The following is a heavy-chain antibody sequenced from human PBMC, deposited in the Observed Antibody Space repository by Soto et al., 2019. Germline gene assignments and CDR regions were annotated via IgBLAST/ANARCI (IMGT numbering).Heavy chain of an antibody. J-gene: IGHJ4*02. CDR3: AKAFYREEDGYNSFDY. D-gene: IGHD2-21*01. Sequence: PGGSLRLSCAASRLTFGSYAMSWVRQAPGKGLEWVSGISGRGTSTYYADSVKGRFTISRDNSNNTLYLQMDNLRAEDTAVYYCAKAFYREEDGYNSFDYWGQGTMVTVSS. CDR1: RLTFGSYA. CDR2: ISGRGTST. V-gene: IGHV3-23*01.